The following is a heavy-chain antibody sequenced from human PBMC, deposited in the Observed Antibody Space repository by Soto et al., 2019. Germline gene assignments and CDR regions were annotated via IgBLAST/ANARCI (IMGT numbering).Heavy chain of an antibody. CDR1: GYAFKRFG. CDR3: SRYCWSGRLPYHLDF. V-gene: IGHV1-18*01. Sequence: QVQLLQSGPEVKKPGASVKVSCKGSGYAFKRFGIAWVRLAPGQGPEWVGWISGYNADTKYAQKFQGRVTMTTDPTSRTAYMEPRSLRSGHTAVSFCSRYCWSGRLPYHLDFWAPVTLVTVS. J-gene: IGHJ4*02. D-gene: IGHD3-3*01. CDR2: ISGYNADT.